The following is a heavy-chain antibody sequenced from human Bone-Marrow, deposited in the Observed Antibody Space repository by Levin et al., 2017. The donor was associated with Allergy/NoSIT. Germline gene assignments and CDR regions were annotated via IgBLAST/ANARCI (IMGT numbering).Heavy chain of an antibody. D-gene: IGHD3-16*01. V-gene: IGHV3-30*14. J-gene: IGHJ4*02. Sequence: AGGSLRLSCAASGFTFSRYAFHWVRQAPGKGLEWVALISFDGSDRFYADSVKGRVTISRDNSQNMVYLQMNSLRPDDTALYYCARTMGGLDYWGQGTLVTVSS. CDR2: ISFDGSDR. CDR1: GFTFSRYA. CDR3: ARTMGGLDY.